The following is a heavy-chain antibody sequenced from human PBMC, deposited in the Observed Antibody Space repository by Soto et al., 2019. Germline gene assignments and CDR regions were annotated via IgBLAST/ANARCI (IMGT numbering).Heavy chain of an antibody. J-gene: IGHJ4*03. D-gene: IGHD2-15*01. CDR3: ARPIHPVPIPSTILPQHSFSGMNL. CDR2: IWYDGSNK. Sequence: GGSLRLSCEVSGFTFSRYGMHWVRQAPGKGLEWVAFIWYDGSNKNYGDSVKGRFTVSRDDLKNTVYLQMKSRRVEDPAVYYCARPIHPVPIPSTILPQHSFSGMNLWREATQVTVSS. V-gene: IGHV3-33*03. CDR1: GFTFSRYG.